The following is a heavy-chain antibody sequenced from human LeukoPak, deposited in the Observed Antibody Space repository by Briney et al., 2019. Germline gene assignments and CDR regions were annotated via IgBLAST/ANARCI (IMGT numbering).Heavy chain of an antibody. CDR1: GFTFSSYS. J-gene: IGHJ4*02. CDR2: ISSSSSYI. CDR3: ARGGAPVVPVAMDFDY. Sequence: GGSLRLSCAASGFTFSSYSMNWVRQAPGKGLEWVSSISSSSSYIYYADSVKGRFTISRDNAKNSLYLQMNSLRAEDTAVYYCARGGAPVVPVAMDFDYWGQGTLVTVSS. D-gene: IGHD2-2*01. V-gene: IGHV3-21*01.